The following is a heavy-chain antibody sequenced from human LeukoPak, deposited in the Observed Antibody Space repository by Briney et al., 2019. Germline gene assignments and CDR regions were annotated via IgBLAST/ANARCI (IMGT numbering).Heavy chain of an antibody. CDR2: IYYSGST. CDR1: GGSISSSSYY. Sequence: SSETLSLTCTVSGGSISSSSYYWGWIRQPPGKGLEWIGSIYYSGSTYYNPSLKSRVTMSVDTSKNQFSLKLSSVTAADTAVYYCAREWRYSGYDVVDYWGQGTLVTVSS. D-gene: IGHD5-12*01. J-gene: IGHJ4*02. CDR3: AREWRYSGYDVVDY. V-gene: IGHV4-39*07.